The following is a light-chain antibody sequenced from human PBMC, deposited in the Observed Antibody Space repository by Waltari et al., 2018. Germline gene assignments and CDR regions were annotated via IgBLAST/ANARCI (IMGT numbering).Light chain of an antibody. J-gene: IGKJ2*01. V-gene: IGKV3-20*01. Sequence: EIVLTQSPGTLSLSPGERATLSCRASQSVSSSYLAWYQQKPGQAPRLLIYGASSRVTGIPDRFSGSGSGTDFTLIISRLEPEDFAVYYCQQYGRSPPYAFGQGTKLEIK. CDR3: QQYGRSPPYA. CDR1: QSVSSSY. CDR2: GAS.